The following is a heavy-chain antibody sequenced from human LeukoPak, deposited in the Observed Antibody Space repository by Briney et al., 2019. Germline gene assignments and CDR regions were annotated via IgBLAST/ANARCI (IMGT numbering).Heavy chain of an antibody. CDR3: AREWGRAWFVNY. V-gene: IGHV3-7*01. D-gene: IGHD3-10*01. CDR1: GFTFSSYS. J-gene: IGHJ4*02. Sequence: GGSLRLSCAASGFTFSSYSMNWVRQAPGKGLEWVANIKQDGSEKYYVDSVKGRFTISRDNAKNSLYLQMNSLRAEDTAVYYCAREWGRAWFVNYWGQGTLVTVSS. CDR2: IKQDGSEK.